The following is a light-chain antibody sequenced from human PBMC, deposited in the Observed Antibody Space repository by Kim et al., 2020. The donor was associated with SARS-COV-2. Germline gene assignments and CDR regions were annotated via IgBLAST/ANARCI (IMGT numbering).Light chain of an antibody. CDR2: DAS. CDR3: QQRSNWPWT. J-gene: IGKJ1*01. CDR1: RSVSSF. V-gene: IGKV3-11*01. Sequence: LSPGERATLSCRVSRSVSSFFACYQQKPGQAPRLLIYDASNRATGIPARFSGSGSGTDFTLTISSLEPEDFAVYYCQQRSNWPWTFGQGTKVDIK.